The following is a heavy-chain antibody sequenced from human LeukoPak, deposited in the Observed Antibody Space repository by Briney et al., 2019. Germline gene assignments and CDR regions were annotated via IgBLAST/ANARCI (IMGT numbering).Heavy chain of an antibody. CDR1: GYTFTGYY. J-gene: IGHJ4*02. Sequence: ASVKVSCKASGYTFTGYYMHWVRQAPGQGLEWMGWINPNSGGTNYAQKFQGRVTMTRDTSISTAYMELRSLRSDDTAVYYCARAYSSSSVKTDYWGQGTLVTVSS. CDR3: ARAYSSSSVKTDY. D-gene: IGHD6-6*01. CDR2: INPNSGGT. V-gene: IGHV1-2*02.